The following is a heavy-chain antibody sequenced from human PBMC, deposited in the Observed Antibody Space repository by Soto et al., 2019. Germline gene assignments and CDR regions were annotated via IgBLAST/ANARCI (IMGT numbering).Heavy chain of an antibody. J-gene: IGHJ6*02. CDR1: GVSFSSYW. D-gene: IGHD6-13*01. Sequence: GSLRLSCAASGVSFSSYWMTWVRQAPGKGLEWVGKIKEDGSEKYYVDSVKGRFTISRDNAKNSLYLQINSLRAEDTAVYYCVRGRLRTAVGSTAYLGMDVWGQGTTVTVSS. CDR3: VRGRLRTAVGSTAYLGMDV. V-gene: IGHV3-7*05. CDR2: IKEDGSEK.